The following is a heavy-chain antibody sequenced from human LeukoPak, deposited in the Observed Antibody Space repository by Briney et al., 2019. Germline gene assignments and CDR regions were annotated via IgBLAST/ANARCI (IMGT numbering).Heavy chain of an antibody. CDR2: IKSKTDGGTT. CDR3: TTEIVVANFDY. CDR1: GFTFSSYS. Sequence: GGSLRLSCVASGFTFSSYSMNWVRQAPGKGLEWVGRIKSKTDGGTTDYAAPVKGRFTISRDDSKNTLYLQMNSLKTEDTAVYYCTTEIVVANFDYWGQGTLVTVSS. J-gene: IGHJ4*02. D-gene: IGHD3-22*01. V-gene: IGHV3-15*01.